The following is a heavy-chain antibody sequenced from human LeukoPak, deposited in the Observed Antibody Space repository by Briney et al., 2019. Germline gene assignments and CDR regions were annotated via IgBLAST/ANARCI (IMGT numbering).Heavy chain of an antibody. CDR2: IYSGGST. CDR1: GFTVSSNY. Sequence: GGSLRLSCAASGFTVSSNYMSWVRQAPGKGLEWVSVIYSGGSTYYADSVKGRFTISRDNSKNTLYLQMNSLRAEDTAVYYCAKGPLYTYGPFDYWGQGTLVTVSS. D-gene: IGHD5-18*01. CDR3: AKGPLYTYGPFDY. V-gene: IGHV3-53*01. J-gene: IGHJ4*02.